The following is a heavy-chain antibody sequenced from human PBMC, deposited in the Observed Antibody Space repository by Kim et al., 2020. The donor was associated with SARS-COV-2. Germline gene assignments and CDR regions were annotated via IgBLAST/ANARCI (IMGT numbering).Heavy chain of an antibody. CDR2: INHSGST. V-gene: IGHV4-34*01. Sequence: SETLSLTCAAYGGSFSGYYWSWIRQPPGKGLEWIGEINHSGSTNYNPSLKSRVTISVDTTKNQSSLKLSSVTAADTAVYYCARGRAAYYDFWSPMGHFDYWGQGTLVTVSS. D-gene: IGHD3-3*01. CDR3: ARGRAAYYDFWSPMGHFDY. CDR1: GGSFSGYY. J-gene: IGHJ4*02.